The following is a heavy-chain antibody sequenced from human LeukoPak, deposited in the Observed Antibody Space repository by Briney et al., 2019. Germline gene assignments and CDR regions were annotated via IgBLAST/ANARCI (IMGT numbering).Heavy chain of an antibody. J-gene: IGHJ4*02. Sequence: NPSETLSLTCAVSGGSISNYYWSWVRQPAGKGLEWIGRIYSIGDTNYNLSLTSRVTISVDKSKNQLSLKLSSVTPADTAVYYCVRERVGYDTSRRGPRFDCWGQGTLVSVSS. CDR2: IYSIGDT. CDR1: GGSISNYY. D-gene: IGHD3-22*01. V-gene: IGHV4-4*07. CDR3: VRERVGYDTSRRGPRFDC.